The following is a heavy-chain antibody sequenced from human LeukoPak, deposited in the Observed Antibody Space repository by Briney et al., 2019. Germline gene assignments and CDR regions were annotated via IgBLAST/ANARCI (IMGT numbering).Heavy chain of an antibody. D-gene: IGHD3-22*01. J-gene: IGHJ4*02. CDR3: AKGAYYYDSSGYYPNFDY. V-gene: IGHV3-30*18. Sequence: GGSLRLSCAASGLTFSSYGMHWVRQAPGKGLEWVAFISYDGSNKYYADSVKGRFTISRDNSKNTLYLQMNSLRDEDTAVYYCAKGAYYYDSSGYYPNFDYWGQGTLVTVSS. CDR1: GLTFSSYG. CDR2: ISYDGSNK.